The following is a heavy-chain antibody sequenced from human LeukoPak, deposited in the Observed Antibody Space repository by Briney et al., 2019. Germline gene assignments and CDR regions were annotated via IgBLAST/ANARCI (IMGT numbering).Heavy chain of an antibody. Sequence: GGSLRLSCAAYGFTFSSYAMGWVPQAPGKGREWVSAISGSGGSTYYADAVKVRFTISRDNAKNTMYLQMNSLRAEDTAVYYCARDRDYDIDHYYMDVWGKGTTVTISS. D-gene: IGHD3-9*01. CDR1: GFTFSSYA. CDR3: ARDRDYDIDHYYMDV. V-gene: IGHV3-23*01. CDR2: ISGSGGST. J-gene: IGHJ6*03.